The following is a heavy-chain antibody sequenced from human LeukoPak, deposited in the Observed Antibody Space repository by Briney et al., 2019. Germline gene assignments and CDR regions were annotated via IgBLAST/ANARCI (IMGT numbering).Heavy chain of an antibody. Sequence: PSETLSLTCAVYGGSFSGYYWSWIRQSPGKGLEWIGEINHSGSTNYSPSLKSRVTISRDTSKNQFSLKPNSVTAADTAVYYCATTQGYWGQGTLVTVSS. CDR1: GGSFSGYY. CDR2: INHSGST. CDR3: ATTQGY. V-gene: IGHV4-34*01. J-gene: IGHJ4*02.